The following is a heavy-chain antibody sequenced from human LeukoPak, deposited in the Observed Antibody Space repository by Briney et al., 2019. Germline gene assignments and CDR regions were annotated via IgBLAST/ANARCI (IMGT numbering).Heavy chain of an antibody. CDR3: ARDREIGSYSSGYYYYFDY. CDR1: GGSISSGGYY. CDR2: IYYSGST. V-gene: IGHV4-31*03. J-gene: IGHJ4*02. D-gene: IGHD3-22*01. Sequence: PSQTLSLTCTVSGGSISSGGYYWSWIRQHPGKGLEWIGYIYYSGSTYYNPSLKSRVTISVDTSKNQFSLKLSSVTAADTAVYYCARDREIGSYSSGYYYYFDYWGQGTLVTVSS.